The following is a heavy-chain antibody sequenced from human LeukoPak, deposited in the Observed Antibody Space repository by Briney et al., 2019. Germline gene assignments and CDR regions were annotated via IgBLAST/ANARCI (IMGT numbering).Heavy chain of an antibody. CDR1: GGSISSGGHY. CDR2: ISHSGST. J-gene: IGHJ6*02. V-gene: IGHV4-31*03. D-gene: IGHD3-3*01. Sequence: PSETLSLTCTVSGGSISSGGHYWSWIRQHPGKGLEWIGYISHSGSTYYNPSLKSRVTISVDTSQKQFSLKLSSVTAADTAVYYCARDEAIFGAGYYYGMDVWGQGTTVTVSS. CDR3: ARDEAIFGAGYYYGMDV.